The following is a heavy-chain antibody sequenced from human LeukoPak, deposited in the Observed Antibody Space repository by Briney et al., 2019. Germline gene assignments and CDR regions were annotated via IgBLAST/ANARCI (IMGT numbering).Heavy chain of an antibody. J-gene: IGHJ4*02. CDR3: AHGSMYQLDS. Sequence: GGSLRLSCAASGFTFSSYAMSWVRQAPGKGLEWVSAISGSAGSTDYADSVKGRFTISRDNSKNTLYLQMNSLRAEDTAVYYCAHGSMYQLDSWGQGTLVTVSS. CDR1: GFTFSSYA. CDR2: ISGSAGST. D-gene: IGHD2-2*01. V-gene: IGHV3-23*01.